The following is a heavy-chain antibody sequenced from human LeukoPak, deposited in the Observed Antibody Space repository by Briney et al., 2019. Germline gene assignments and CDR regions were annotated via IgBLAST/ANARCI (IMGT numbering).Heavy chain of an antibody. Sequence: SETLSLTCTVSGYSISSGYYWGWIRQPPGKGLEWIGSIYHSGSTYYNPSLKSRVTISVDTSKNQFSLKLSSVTAADTAVYYCAREGDIGSGWYGGYWGQGTLVTVSS. D-gene: IGHD6-19*01. V-gene: IGHV4-38-2*02. CDR2: IYHSGST. CDR3: AREGDIGSGWYGGY. J-gene: IGHJ4*02. CDR1: GYSISSGYY.